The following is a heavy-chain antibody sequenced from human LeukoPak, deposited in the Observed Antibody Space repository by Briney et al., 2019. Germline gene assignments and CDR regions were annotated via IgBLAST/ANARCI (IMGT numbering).Heavy chain of an antibody. CDR1: GESFTTFY. V-gene: IGHV4-39*07. Sequence: PSETLSLTCAVYGESFTTFYWGWIRQTPGKGLEWIGSIYYSGSTYYNPSLKSRVTISVDTSKNQFSLKLSSVTAADTAVYYCARDCYYDSSGYPIWGQGTMVTVSS. D-gene: IGHD3-22*01. J-gene: IGHJ3*02. CDR3: ARDCYYDSSGYPI. CDR2: IYYSGST.